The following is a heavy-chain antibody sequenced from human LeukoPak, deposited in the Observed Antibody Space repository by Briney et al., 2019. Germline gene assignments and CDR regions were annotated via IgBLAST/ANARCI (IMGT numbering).Heavy chain of an antibody. J-gene: IGHJ6*03. CDR1: GGSFSGYY. Sequence: PSETLALTSTVYGGSFSGYYWSWIRQPPGKGLEWIGEINHSGSTNYNPSIKSRVTISVDTSKNQFSLKLSSVTAADTAVYYCARVPPPYYMDVWGKGTTVTVSS. V-gene: IGHV4-34*01. CDR3: ARVPPPYYMDV. CDR2: INHSGST.